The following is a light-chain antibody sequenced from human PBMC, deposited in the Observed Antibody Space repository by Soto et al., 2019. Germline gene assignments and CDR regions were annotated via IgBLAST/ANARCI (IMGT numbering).Light chain of an antibody. CDR1: SSDVGGYKY. CDR2: DVT. Sequence: QSALTQPASVSGSPGQTITISCTGISSDVGGYKYVCWYQHPPGTAPKVMIYDVTNRPSGVSNRFSGSKSGNTASLTISGLQAEDEADYYCSSYKNSSTRVLFGGGTQLTVL. J-gene: IGLJ2*01. V-gene: IGLV2-14*03. CDR3: SSYKNSSTRVL.